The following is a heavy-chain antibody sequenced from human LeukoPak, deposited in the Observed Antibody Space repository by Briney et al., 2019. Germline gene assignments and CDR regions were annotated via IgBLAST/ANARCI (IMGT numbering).Heavy chain of an antibody. Sequence: GSSVKVSCKASGGTFSSYAISCVRQAPGQGLEWMGGIIPIFGTANYAQKFQRRVTITADKSTSTAYMELSGLRSEDTAVYYCARDRIAAAGTIDYWGQGTLVTVSS. V-gene: IGHV1-69*06. J-gene: IGHJ4*02. CDR2: IIPIFGTA. CDR3: ARDRIAAAGTIDY. D-gene: IGHD6-13*01. CDR1: GGTFSSYA.